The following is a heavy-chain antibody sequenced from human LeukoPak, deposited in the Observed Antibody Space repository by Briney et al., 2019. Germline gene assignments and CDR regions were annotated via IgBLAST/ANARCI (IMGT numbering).Heavy chain of an antibody. CDR3: AKGGKWDVTPFDY. D-gene: IGHD1-26*01. V-gene: IGHV3-23*01. CDR2: ISGGGGST. CDR1: GFTFTSYS. Sequence: GGSLRLSCTASGFTFTSYSMNWVRQAPGKGLEWVSTISGGGGSTYYADSVKGQFTISRDNSKNTLYLQVNSLRAEDTAVYYCAKGGKWDVTPFDYWGQGTLVTVSS. J-gene: IGHJ4*02.